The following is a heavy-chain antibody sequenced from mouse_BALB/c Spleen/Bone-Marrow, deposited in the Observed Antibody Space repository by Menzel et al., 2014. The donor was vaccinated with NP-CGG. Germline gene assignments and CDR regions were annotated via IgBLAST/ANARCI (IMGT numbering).Heavy chain of an antibody. Sequence: EVKLRESGGGLVKPGGSLKLSCAASGFTFSDYYMYWVRQTPEKRLEWVATISDGGSYTYYPDSVKGRFTISRDNAKNNLYLQMSSLKSEDTAMYYCARVVTTATLYWYFDVWGAGTTVTVSS. D-gene: IGHD1-2*01. V-gene: IGHV5-4*02. CDR2: ISDGGSYT. J-gene: IGHJ1*01. CDR1: GFTFSDYY. CDR3: ARVVTTATLYWYFDV.